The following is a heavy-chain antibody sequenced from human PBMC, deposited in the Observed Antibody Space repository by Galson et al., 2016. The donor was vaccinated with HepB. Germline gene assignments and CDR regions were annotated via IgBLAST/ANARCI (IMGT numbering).Heavy chain of an antibody. J-gene: IGHJ4*02. CDR1: GDSVSSNIAA. D-gene: IGHD2-15*01. Sequence: CAISGDSVSSNIAAWNWIRQSPSRGLEWLGRTYYRSKWYNDYVPSVKGRFTISRDNSKNTLYLQMDSLRAEDAAVYYCVRAETCSDGSCNSYFFDHWGRGTLVTVSS. CDR2: TYYRSKWYN. V-gene: IGHV6-1*01. CDR3: VRAETCSDGSCNSYFFDH.